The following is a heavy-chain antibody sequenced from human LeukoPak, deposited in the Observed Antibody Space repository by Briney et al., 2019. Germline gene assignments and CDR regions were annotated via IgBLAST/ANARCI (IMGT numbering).Heavy chain of an antibody. CDR1: GFSFRHYW. D-gene: IGHD1-1*01. V-gene: IGHV3-21*04. J-gene: IGHJ4*02. CDR2: ISSSSSYI. Sequence: GGSLRLSCAGSGFSFRHYWMSWVRQAPGKGLEWVSSISSSSSYIYYADSVKGRFTISRDNAKNSLYLQMNSLRTEDAALYYCAKDVTSSSWNGYFDTWGQGTLVTVSS. CDR3: AKDVTSSSWNGYFDT.